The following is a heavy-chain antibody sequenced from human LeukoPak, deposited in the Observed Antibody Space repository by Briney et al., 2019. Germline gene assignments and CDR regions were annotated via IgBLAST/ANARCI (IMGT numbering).Heavy chain of an antibody. J-gene: IGHJ3*02. D-gene: IGHD5-12*01. CDR2: IYSCGST. CDR1: GFTVSSNY. CDR3: ARGATPYAFDI. V-gene: IGHV3-66*01. Sequence: PGGSLRLSCAASGFTVSSNYMSWVRQAPGKGLEWVSVIYSCGSTYYADSVKGRFTISRDNSKNTLYLQMNSLRAEDTAVYYCARGATPYAFDIWGQGTMVTVSS.